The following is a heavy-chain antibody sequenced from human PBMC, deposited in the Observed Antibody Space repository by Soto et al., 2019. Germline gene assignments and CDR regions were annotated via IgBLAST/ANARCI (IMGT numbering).Heavy chain of an antibody. CDR1: GGTFSSYT. V-gene: IGHV1-69*02. Sequence: QVQLVQSGAEVKKPGSSVKVSCKASGGTFSSYTISWVRQAPGQGLEWMGRIIPILGIANYAQKFQGRVTITADKSTSTAYMELSSLRSEDTAVYYCASGDLVATIGAFDIWGQGTMVTVSS. CDR2: IIPILGIA. D-gene: IGHD5-12*01. CDR3: ASGDLVATIGAFDI. J-gene: IGHJ3*02.